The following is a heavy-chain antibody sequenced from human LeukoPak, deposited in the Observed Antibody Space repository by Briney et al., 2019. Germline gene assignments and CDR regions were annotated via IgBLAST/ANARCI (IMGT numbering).Heavy chain of an antibody. CDR1: GYTLTELS. D-gene: IGHD6-13*01. J-gene: IGHJ4*02. Sequence: ASVKVSCKVSGYTLTELSMHWVRQAPGKGLEWMGCFDPEDGETIYAQKFQGRVTMTKDTSTDTAYMELSRLRSEDTAVYYCATDDLRGIAAAGTTFDYWGQGTLVTVSS. CDR3: ATDDLRGIAAAGTTFDY. V-gene: IGHV1-24*01. CDR2: FDPEDGET.